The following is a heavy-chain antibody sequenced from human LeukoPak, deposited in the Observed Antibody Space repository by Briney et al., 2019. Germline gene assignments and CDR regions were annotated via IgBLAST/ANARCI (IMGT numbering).Heavy chain of an antibody. Sequence: SETLSLTCTVSGGSISSSSYYWGWIRQPPGKGLEWIGSIYYSGSTYYNPSLKSRVTISVDTSKNQFSLKLSSVTAADTAVYYCARTSHLNHYYDSSGYLLAGGAFDIWGQGTMVTVSS. V-gene: IGHV4-39*07. CDR2: IYYSGST. CDR1: GGSISSSSYY. CDR3: ARTSHLNHYYDSSGYLLAGGAFDI. D-gene: IGHD3-22*01. J-gene: IGHJ3*02.